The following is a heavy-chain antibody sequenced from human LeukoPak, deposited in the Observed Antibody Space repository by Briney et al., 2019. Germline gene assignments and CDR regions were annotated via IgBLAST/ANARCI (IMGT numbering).Heavy chain of an antibody. Sequence: GGSLRLSCAASGFRFISYWMTWVRQAPGKGLEWVANIKQDGSEKYYVDSVKGRFTISRDNAKNSVYLRMYSLRAEDTAVYYCARQPDYGDYVDWYFDLWGRGTLVTVSS. V-gene: IGHV3-7*03. CDR1: GFRFISYW. CDR3: ARQPDYGDYVDWYFDL. CDR2: IKQDGSEK. J-gene: IGHJ2*01. D-gene: IGHD4-17*01.